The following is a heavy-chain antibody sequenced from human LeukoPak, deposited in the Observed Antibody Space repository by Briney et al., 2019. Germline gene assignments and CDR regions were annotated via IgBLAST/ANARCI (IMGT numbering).Heavy chain of an antibody. CDR2: ISWNSGSI. D-gene: IGHD6-13*01. J-gene: IGHJ4*02. CDR1: GFTFDDYA. CDR3: AKDIAGIAAAGTGSLFDY. V-gene: IGHV3-9*01. Sequence: GGSLRLSCAASGFTFDDYAMHWVRQAPGKGLEWVSGISWNSGSIGYADSVKGRFTISRDNAKNSLYLQMNSLRAEDTALYYCAKDIAGIAAAGTGSLFDYWGQGTLVTVSS.